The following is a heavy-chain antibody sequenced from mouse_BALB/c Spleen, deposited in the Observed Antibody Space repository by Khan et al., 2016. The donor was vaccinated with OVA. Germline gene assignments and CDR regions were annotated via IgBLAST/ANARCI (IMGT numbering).Heavy chain of an antibody. V-gene: IGHV9-3-1*01. J-gene: IGHJ4*01. CDR1: GYTFTNYG. CDR3: ARVGFNGTMDY. Sequence: QVQLKESGPELKKPGETVKISCKASGYTFTNYGMNRVKQAPGKGLKWMGWINTYTGKPTYAVDFKGRFAFSLETSASTAYLQINNLKNEDTATYFCARVGFNGTMDYWGQGTSVTVSS. CDR2: INTYTGKP.